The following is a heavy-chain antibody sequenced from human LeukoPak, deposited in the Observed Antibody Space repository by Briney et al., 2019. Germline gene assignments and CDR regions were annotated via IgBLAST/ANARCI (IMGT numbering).Heavy chain of an antibody. CDR1: GGSISSGSYY. D-gene: IGHD3-9*01. CDR3: AREAVLRYFDWLPKGDWFDP. Sequence: PSQTLSLTCTVSGGSISSGSYYWSWIRQPAGKGLEWIGRIYTSGSTNYNPSLKSRVTISVDTSKNQFSLKLSSVTAADTAVYYCAREAVLRYFDWLPKGDWFDPWGQGTLVTVSS. V-gene: IGHV4-61*02. CDR2: IYTSGST. J-gene: IGHJ5*02.